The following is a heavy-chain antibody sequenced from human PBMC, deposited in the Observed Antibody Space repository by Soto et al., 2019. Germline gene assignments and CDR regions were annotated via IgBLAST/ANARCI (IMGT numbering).Heavy chain of an antibody. J-gene: IGHJ3*02. CDR2: INPSGGST. V-gene: IGHV1-46*03. CDR1: GYSFTSYY. Sequence: SVKVSCKASGYSFTSYYMHWVRQAPGQGLEWMGIINPSGGSTSYAQKFQGRVTMTRDTSTSTVYMELSSLRSEDTAVYYCARRNYDSSGSSPFFEIWGQGTMVSVSS. CDR3: ARRNYDSSGSSPFFEI. D-gene: IGHD3-22*01.